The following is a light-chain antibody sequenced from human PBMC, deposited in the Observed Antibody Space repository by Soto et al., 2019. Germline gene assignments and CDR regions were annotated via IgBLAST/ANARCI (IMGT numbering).Light chain of an antibody. V-gene: IGLV2-14*01. J-gene: IGLJ1*01. Sequence: QSVLTQPAAVSGSTGQSITISCTGTSSDVGGYNYVSWYQQHPGKAPKLMIYDVSNRPSGVSNRFSGSKSGNTAPLTISGLQAEDEADYYCSSYTSSSTYVFGTGTKVTVL. CDR1: SSDVGGYNY. CDR3: SSYTSSSTYV. CDR2: DVS.